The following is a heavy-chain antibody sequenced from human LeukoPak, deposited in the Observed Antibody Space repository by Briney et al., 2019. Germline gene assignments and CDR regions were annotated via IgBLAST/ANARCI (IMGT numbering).Heavy chain of an antibody. J-gene: IGHJ3*02. CDR1: GFTFSSYS. CDR2: ISSSSSTI. V-gene: IGHV3-48*04. CDR3: ARDGRYCSGGSCYSVGAFDI. D-gene: IGHD2-15*01. Sequence: GWSLRLSCAASGFTFSSYSMNWVRQAPGKGLEWVSYISSSSSTIYYADSVKGRFTISRDNAKNSLYLQMNSLRAEDTAVYYCARDGRYCSGGSCYSVGAFDIWGQGTMVTVSS.